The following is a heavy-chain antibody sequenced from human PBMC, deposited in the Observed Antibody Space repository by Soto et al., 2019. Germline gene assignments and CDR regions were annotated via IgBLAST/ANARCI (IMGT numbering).Heavy chain of an antibody. CDR1: GFTFSSYG. CDR3: AKEPGLGIAAAGILWNYYFDY. CDR2: ISYDGSNK. D-gene: IGHD6-13*01. V-gene: IGHV3-30*18. J-gene: IGHJ4*02. Sequence: PGGSLRLSCAASGFTFSSYGMHWVRQAPGKGLEWVAVISYDGSNKYYADSVKGRFTISRDNSKNTLYLQMNSLRAEDTAVYYCAKEPGLGIAAAGILWNYYFDYWGQGTLVTVSS.